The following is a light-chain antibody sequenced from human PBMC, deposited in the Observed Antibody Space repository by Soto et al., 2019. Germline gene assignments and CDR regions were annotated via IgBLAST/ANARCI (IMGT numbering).Light chain of an antibody. Sequence: QSALTQPASVSGSPGQSITISCTGTSSDVGAYNYVSWYQQHPGKAPKLMIYEVNYRPSGVSNRFSGSKSGITASLTISGLQAEDEADYYCSSYASTSTAVFGTGTKLPVL. CDR3: SSYASTSTAV. CDR1: SSDVGAYNY. V-gene: IGLV2-14*01. CDR2: EVN. J-gene: IGLJ1*01.